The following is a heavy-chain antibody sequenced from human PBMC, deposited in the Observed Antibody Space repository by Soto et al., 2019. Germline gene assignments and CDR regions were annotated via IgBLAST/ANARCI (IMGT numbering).Heavy chain of an antibody. CDR3: ARDLAVVVVAAVNWFDP. CDR1: GYTFSSYD. CDR2: MNPNSGNT. Sequence: ASVKVSCKASGYTFSSYDINWVRQATGQVLEWMGWMNPNSGNTDYAQKFQGRVTMTRNTSISTAYMELSSLRSDDTAVYYCARDLAVVVVAAVNWFDPWGQGTLVTVSS. V-gene: IGHV1-8*01. D-gene: IGHD2-15*01. J-gene: IGHJ5*02.